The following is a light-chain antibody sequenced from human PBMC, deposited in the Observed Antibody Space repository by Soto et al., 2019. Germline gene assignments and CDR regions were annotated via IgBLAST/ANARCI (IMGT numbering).Light chain of an antibody. V-gene: IGKV1-5*01. CDR3: QQLNSYPWT. CDR2: HAS. J-gene: IGKJ1*01. Sequence: DIQMTQSPSTLPASVGDRVTITCRASQSISNWLAWYQQKPGTAPKVLIYHASNLQSGVPSRFSGSGSGTEFTLTISRLEPEDFASYRCQQLNSYPWTFGQGTKVDIK. CDR1: QSISNW.